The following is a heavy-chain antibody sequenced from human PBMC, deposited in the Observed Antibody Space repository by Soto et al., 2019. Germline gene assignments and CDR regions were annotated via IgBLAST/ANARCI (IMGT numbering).Heavy chain of an antibody. Sequence: QMQLVESGGGVVQPGTSLRLSCVGSGFTFRSYVIHWVRQAPGEGLEWVALTSYDGSNNFYGDSVKGRFTISRDNSRNTVELQMDSLRLEDTALYYCARWGTTGGLDVWGQGTLVSVSS. V-gene: IGHV3-33*05. CDR3: ARWGTTGGLDV. D-gene: IGHD3-16*01. CDR1: GFTFRSYV. CDR2: TSYDGSNN. J-gene: IGHJ4*02.